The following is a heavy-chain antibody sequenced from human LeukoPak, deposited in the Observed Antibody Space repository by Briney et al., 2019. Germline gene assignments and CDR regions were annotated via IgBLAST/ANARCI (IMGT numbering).Heavy chain of an antibody. V-gene: IGHV1-8*02. CDR1: GYTFTSYG. CDR3: ARAGGYCGRISCPYYFDY. Sequence: ASVKVSCKASGYTFTSYGIIWVRQATGQGLEWMGWMNPNSGNTGYAQKFQGRVTMTRNTSISTAYMELSSLRSEDTAVYYCARAGGYCGRISCPYYFDYWGQGSLVAVSS. D-gene: IGHD2-15*01. J-gene: IGHJ4*02. CDR2: MNPNSGNT.